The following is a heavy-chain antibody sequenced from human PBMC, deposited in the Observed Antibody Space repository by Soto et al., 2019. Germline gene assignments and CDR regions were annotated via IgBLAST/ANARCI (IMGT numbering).Heavy chain of an antibody. Sequence: TLSLTCTVSGGSISSGGYYWSWIRQHPGKGLEWIGYIYYSGSTYYNPSLKSRVTISVDTSKNQFSLKLSSVTAADTAVYYCARTVTAMVFFDYWGQGTLVTVSS. CDR2: IYYSGST. J-gene: IGHJ4*02. D-gene: IGHD5-18*01. V-gene: IGHV4-31*03. CDR3: ARTVTAMVFFDY. CDR1: GGSISSGGYY.